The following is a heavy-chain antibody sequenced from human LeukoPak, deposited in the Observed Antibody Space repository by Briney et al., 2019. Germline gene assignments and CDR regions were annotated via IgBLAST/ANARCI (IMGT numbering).Heavy chain of an antibody. Sequence: PSETLSLTCTVSGGSISSYYWSWIRQPPGKGLEWIGYIHYSGSTNYKPSLKSRVTISVDTSKNQLSLKLSSVTAADTAVYHCARAPSSSGWYFHYWGQGTLVTVSS. CDR3: ARAPSSSGWYFHY. CDR1: GGSISSYY. J-gene: IGHJ4*02. D-gene: IGHD6-19*01. V-gene: IGHV4-59*01. CDR2: IHYSGST.